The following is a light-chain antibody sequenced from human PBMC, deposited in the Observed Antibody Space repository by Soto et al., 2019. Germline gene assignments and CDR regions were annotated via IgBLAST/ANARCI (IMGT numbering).Light chain of an antibody. V-gene: IGKV1-27*01. CDR1: HDVGNS. J-gene: IGKJ4*01. CDR2: GGS. Sequence: DVQLTQSPPSLSASVGDRVTVTCRTSHDVGNSLAWHQHRPGKSPRLLISGGSTLQSGVPARFSGSGSGTDFTLVISSLRPEDVATYYCQKYNNEPLTFGGGTKVEVK. CDR3: QKYNNEPLT.